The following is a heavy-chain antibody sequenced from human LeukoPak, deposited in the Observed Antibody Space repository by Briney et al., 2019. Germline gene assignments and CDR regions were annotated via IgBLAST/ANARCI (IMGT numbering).Heavy chain of an antibody. CDR1: GFTFSSSA. CDR3: AKDRYSGLNTIDY. V-gene: IGHV3-30*18. J-gene: IGHJ4*02. CDR2: ISYDGSYK. Sequence: GGSLRLSCAASGFTFSSSAMSWARQAPGKGLEWVAVISYDGSYKFYADSVKGRFTISRDNSKSTLYLQMNSLRAEDTAVYYCAKDRYSGLNTIDYWGQGTLVTVSS. D-gene: IGHD6-13*01.